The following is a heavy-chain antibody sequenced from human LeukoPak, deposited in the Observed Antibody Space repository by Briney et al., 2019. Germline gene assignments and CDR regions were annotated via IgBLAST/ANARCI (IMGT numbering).Heavy chain of an antibody. CDR2: ISSSSSYI. CDR3: ARDLLYYGSGSPLGWFDP. D-gene: IGHD3-10*01. Sequence: GGSLRLSCAASGFTFSSYSMNWVRQAPGKGLEWVSSISSSSSYIYYADSVKGRFTISRDNAKNSLYLQMNSLRAEDTAVYYCARDLLYYGSGSPLGWFDPWGQGTLVTVSS. V-gene: IGHV3-21*01. J-gene: IGHJ5*02. CDR1: GFTFSSYS.